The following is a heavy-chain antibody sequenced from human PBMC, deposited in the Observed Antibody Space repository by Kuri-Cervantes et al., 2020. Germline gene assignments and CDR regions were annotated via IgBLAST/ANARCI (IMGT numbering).Heavy chain of an antibody. CDR2: IKVDGSEK. CDR1: GFSFSSYW. V-gene: IGHV3-7*01. J-gene: IGHJ6*02. CDR3: ARLKHYYDSSGYYYYYGMDV. Sequence: LSLTCAASGFSFSSYWMSWVRQAPGKGLEWVANIKVDGSEKYYVDSVKSRFTISRDNAKNSLYLHMNSQRAEDTAVYYCARLKHYYDSSGYYYYYGMDVWGQGTTVTVSS. D-gene: IGHD3-22*01.